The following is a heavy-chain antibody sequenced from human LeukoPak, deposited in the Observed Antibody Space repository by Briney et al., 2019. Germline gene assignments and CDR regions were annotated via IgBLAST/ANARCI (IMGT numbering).Heavy chain of an antibody. J-gene: IGHJ5*01. CDR1: GGSISSSSYY. Sequence: SETLSLTCTVSGGSISSSSYYWGWIRQPPGKGLEWIGSIYDIAISYENPSLKSRVTLSVDTSKNQVSLKLSSVTAAGTGMYYCARRVSEVAPTLRNGENWFDSWGQGTLVTVSS. CDR3: ARRVSEVAPTLRNGENWFDS. V-gene: IGHV4-39*07. CDR2: IYDIAIS. D-gene: IGHD1-26*01.